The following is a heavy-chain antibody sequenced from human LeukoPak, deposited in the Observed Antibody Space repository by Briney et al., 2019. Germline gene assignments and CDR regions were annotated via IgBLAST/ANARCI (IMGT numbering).Heavy chain of an antibody. V-gene: IGHV1-18*01. Sequence: ASVTVSCKASGYTFTIYGISWVRQAPGQGREWMGWISAYNGHTNYAQKLQGRVTMTTDTSTSTAYMELRSLRSDDTAIYYCARDYSNGWYGDFDYWGQGTLVTVSS. CDR1: GYTFTIYG. J-gene: IGHJ4*02. CDR2: ISAYNGHT. CDR3: ARDYSNGWYGDFDY. D-gene: IGHD6-19*01.